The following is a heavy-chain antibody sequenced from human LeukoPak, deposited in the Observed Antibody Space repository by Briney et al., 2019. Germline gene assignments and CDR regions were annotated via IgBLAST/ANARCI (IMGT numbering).Heavy chain of an antibody. Sequence: GESLQISCRGSGYSFSDYWIAWVRQMPGKGLEFMGIMYPGDSDTRYSPSFQGQVTMSADKSINTAYLQWSSLRASDTAMYYCAREAVPHTGGNLNVWGQGTRVTVSS. CDR3: AREAVPHTGGNLNV. CDR2: MYPGDSDT. V-gene: IGHV5-51*01. J-gene: IGHJ3*01. D-gene: IGHD5-18*01. CDR1: GYSFSDYW.